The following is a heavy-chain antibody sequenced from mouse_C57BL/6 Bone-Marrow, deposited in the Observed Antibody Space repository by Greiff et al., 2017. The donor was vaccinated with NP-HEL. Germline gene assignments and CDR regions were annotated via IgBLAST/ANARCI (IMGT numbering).Heavy chain of an antibody. CDR3: GRETDGYYPYWYFDV. D-gene: IGHD2-3*01. Sequence: QVQLQQSGAELVKPGASVKISCKASGYAFRSYWLNWVKQRPGKGLEWIGQIYPGDGDTNYNGKFKGKATLTADKSSSTAYMQLSSLTSEDSAVYFCGRETDGYYPYWYFDVWGTGTTVTVSS. CDR2: IYPGDGDT. V-gene: IGHV1-80*01. J-gene: IGHJ1*03. CDR1: GYAFRSYW.